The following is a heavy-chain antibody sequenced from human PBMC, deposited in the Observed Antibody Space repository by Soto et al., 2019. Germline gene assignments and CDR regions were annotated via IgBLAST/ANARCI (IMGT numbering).Heavy chain of an antibody. D-gene: IGHD2-8*01. CDR2: ITGGRGNT. CDR1: GYSFSDYA. J-gene: IGHJ5*02. Sequence: GASVKVSCKTSGYSFSDYAMHWLRQAPGQRPEWMGWITGGRGNTKYSQKFQGRVTITRDTSASTAYMGLTGLTSADTAVYFCASERPMYPWGQGTLVTVSS. CDR3: ASERPMYP. V-gene: IGHV1-3*01.